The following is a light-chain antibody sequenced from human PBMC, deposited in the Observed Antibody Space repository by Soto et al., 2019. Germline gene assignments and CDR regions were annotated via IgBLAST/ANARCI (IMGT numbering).Light chain of an antibody. Sequence: QSVLAQPPSASGTPGQRVTLSCSGSTSNVGSNLASWYQQHPGSAPKLLIYNDYERPSGVPDRCSGSKSGTSASLGISGLRSEDEADYFCAVWDDSLSGVVFGGGTKVTVL. CDR2: NDY. J-gene: IGLJ2*01. CDR3: AVWDDSLSGVV. CDR1: TSNVGSNL. V-gene: IGLV1-47*02.